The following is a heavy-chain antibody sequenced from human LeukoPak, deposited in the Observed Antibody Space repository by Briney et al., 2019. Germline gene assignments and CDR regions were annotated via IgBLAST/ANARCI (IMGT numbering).Heavy chain of an antibody. CDR2: IQYDGSNK. CDR3: AKVRYCSTTSCLYSFDY. Sequence: PGGSLRLSCAASRFTFSTYGMHWVRQAPGKGLEWVSFIQYDGSNKYYADSVKGRFTISRDNSKNTLYLQMNSLRPEDTAVYYCAKVRYCSTTSCLYSFDYWGQGTLVTVSS. CDR1: RFTFSTYG. V-gene: IGHV3-30*02. J-gene: IGHJ4*02. D-gene: IGHD2-2*01.